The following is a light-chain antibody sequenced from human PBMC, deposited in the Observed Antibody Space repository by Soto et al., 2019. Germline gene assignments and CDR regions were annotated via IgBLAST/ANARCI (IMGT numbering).Light chain of an antibody. Sequence: SYDLTQPPSVSVAPGQTARISCGGDNIGTKSVHWYQQKPGQAPVLVIYDDHDRPSGIPERFSGSNSGNTATLTITRVEAGDEADYYCQVWDSSSDHYVFAAGTKSPS. CDR2: DDH. J-gene: IGLJ1*01. V-gene: IGLV3-21*02. CDR3: QVWDSSSDHYV. CDR1: NIGTKS.